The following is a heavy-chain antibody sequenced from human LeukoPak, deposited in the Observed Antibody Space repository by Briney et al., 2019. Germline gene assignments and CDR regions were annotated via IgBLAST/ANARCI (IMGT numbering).Heavy chain of an antibody. CDR2: IYTSGST. CDR3: ARDGRWEPAPGGFDY. CDR1: GGSISSYY. D-gene: IGHD1-26*01. V-gene: IGHV4-4*07. Sequence: PSETLSLTCTVSGGSISSYYWSWIRQPAGKGLEWIGRIYTSGSTNYNPSLKSRVTMSVDTSKNQFSLKLSSVTAADTAVYYWARDGRWEPAPGGFDYWGQGTLVTVSS. J-gene: IGHJ4*02.